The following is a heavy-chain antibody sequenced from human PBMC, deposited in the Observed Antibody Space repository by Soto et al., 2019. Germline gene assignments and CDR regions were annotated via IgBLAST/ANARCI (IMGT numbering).Heavy chain of an antibody. J-gene: IGHJ4*02. V-gene: IGHV4-59*01. CDR3: GRSLEYSSSINFDY. Sequence: PAETLSPTCTVSGGSISSYYSTWIRQPPGKGLEWIGYIYHGGSTNYNPSLKRRVTISVDASKNQCSLKLSSVTAADTAVYYCGRSLEYSSSINFDYWGQGTLVTVSS. CDR1: GGSISSYY. D-gene: IGHD6-6*01. CDR2: IYHGGST.